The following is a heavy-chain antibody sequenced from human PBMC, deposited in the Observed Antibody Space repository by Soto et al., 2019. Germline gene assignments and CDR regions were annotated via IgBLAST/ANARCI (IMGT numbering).Heavy chain of an antibody. J-gene: IGHJ3*02. CDR3: AREGGSSGTSWKNACDI. CDR1: GDTDFSFYAA. Sequence: QVQLKESGPGLVKPSQTLSVTCDISGDTDFSFYAAWNWIRQSPSRGLEWLGRTYYRSQWRNDYADSVISRITINSVTAKNQFAPQLNSVTPEDTAVYYCAREGGSSGTSWKNACDIWGQGTMVTVS. D-gene: IGHD3-16*01. CDR2: TYYRSQWRN. V-gene: IGHV6-1*01.